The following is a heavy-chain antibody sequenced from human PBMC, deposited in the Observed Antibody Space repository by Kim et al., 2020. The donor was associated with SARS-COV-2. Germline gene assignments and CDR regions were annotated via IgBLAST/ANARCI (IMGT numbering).Heavy chain of an antibody. Sequence: GGSLRLSCAASGFTFSSYAMHWVRQAPGKGLEWVAVISYDGSNKYYADSVKGRFTISRDNSKNTLYLQMNSLRAEDTAVYYCARALHYYDSSEWFDPWGQGTLVTVSS. V-gene: IGHV3-30-3*01. CDR3: ARALHYYDSSEWFDP. J-gene: IGHJ5*02. CDR2: ISYDGSNK. D-gene: IGHD3-22*01. CDR1: GFTFSSYA.